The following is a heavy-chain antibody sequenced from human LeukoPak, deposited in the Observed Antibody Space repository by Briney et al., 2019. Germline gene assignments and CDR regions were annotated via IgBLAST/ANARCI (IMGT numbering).Heavy chain of an antibody. J-gene: IGHJ5*02. Sequence: PGGSLRLSCAASGFTFSSYAMSWVRQAPGKGLEWVSAISGSGGSKYYADSVKGRFTISRDNSKNMLYLQMNSVRAEDTAVYYCAKTDRIAATMSWGQGTLVTVSS. CDR3: AKTDRIAATMS. CDR1: GFTFSSYA. V-gene: IGHV3-23*01. CDR2: ISGSGGSK. D-gene: IGHD6-6*01.